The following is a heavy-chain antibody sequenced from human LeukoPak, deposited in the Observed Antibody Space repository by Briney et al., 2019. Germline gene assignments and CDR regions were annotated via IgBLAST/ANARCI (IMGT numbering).Heavy chain of an antibody. CDR3: ARALGYCSGGSCFLNWFDP. CDR1: GGSISSGGYY. D-gene: IGHD2-15*01. CDR2: IYYSGST. Sequence: SEILPLTCTVSGGSISSGGYYWSWIRQHPGKGLEWIGYIYYSGSTYYNPSLKSRVTISVDTSKNQFSLKLSSVTAADTAVYYCARALGYCSGGSCFLNWFDPWGQGTLVTVSS. J-gene: IGHJ5*02. V-gene: IGHV4-31*03.